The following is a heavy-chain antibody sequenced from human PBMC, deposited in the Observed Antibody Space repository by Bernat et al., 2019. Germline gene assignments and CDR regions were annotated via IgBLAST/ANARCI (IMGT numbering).Heavy chain of an antibody. CDR1: GGSISSSDYY. J-gene: IGHJ6*03. CDR3: ASADRSGGYLNYMDV. CDR2: IYYNGDT. D-gene: IGHD3-10*01. V-gene: IGHV4-39*01. Sequence: QLQLQESVPGLVKPSETLSLTCTVSGGSISSSDYYWGWIRQPPGKGLESIGNIYYNGDTYYNPSLKSRVTISVNTSKNQFSLKLSSVTAADTAVYYCASADRSGGYLNYMDVWGKGTTVTVSS.